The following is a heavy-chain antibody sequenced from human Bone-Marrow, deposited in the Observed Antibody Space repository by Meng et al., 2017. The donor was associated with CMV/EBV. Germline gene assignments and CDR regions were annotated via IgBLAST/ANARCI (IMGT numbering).Heavy chain of an antibody. CDR1: GGSVSSGSYY. CDR2: IYYSGST. V-gene: IGHV4-61*01. D-gene: IGHD1-26*01. J-gene: IGHJ4*02. CDR3: AREAILGGFDY. Sequence: GSLRLSCTVSGGSVSSGSYYWSWILQPPGKGLEWIGYIYYSGSTNYNPSLKSRVTISVDTSKNQFSLKLSSVTAADTAVYYCAREAILGGFDYWGQGTLVTVSS.